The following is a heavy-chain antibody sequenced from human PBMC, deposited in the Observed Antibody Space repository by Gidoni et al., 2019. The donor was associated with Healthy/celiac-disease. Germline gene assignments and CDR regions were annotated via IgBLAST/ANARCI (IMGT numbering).Heavy chain of an antibody. D-gene: IGHD3-9*01. CDR3: AKGEYYDILTGHHDAFDI. V-gene: IGHV3-23*01. CDR1: GFTFSSYA. Sequence: EVQLLESGGGLVQPGGSLRLSCAASGFTFSSYAMSWVRQAPGKGLEWVSAISGSGGSTYYADSVKGRFTISRDNSKNTLYLQMNSLRAEDTAVYYCAKGEYYDILTGHHDAFDIWGQGTMVTVSS. CDR2: ISGSGGST. J-gene: IGHJ3*02.